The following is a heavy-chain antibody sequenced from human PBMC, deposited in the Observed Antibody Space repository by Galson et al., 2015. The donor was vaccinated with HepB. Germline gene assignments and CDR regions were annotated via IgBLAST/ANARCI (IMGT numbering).Heavy chain of an antibody. V-gene: IGHV4-31*03. CDR3: ASGYCSSTSCLRRWGRDYYYYMDV. Sequence: TLSLTCTVSGGSISSGGYYWSWIRQHPGKGLEWIGYIYYSGSTYYNPSLKSRVTISVDTSKNQFSLKLSSVTAADTAVYYCASGYCSSTSCLRRWGRDYYYYMDVWGKGTTVTVSS. CDR2: IYYSGST. J-gene: IGHJ6*03. D-gene: IGHD2-2*03. CDR1: GGSISSGGYY.